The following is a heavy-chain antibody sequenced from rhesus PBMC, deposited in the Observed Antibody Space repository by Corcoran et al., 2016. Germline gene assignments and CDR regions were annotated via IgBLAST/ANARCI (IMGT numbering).Heavy chain of an antibody. J-gene: IGHJ3*01. CDR2: IYGNSAST. Sequence: QVQLQESGPGLVKPSETLSLTCAVSGGSISDYYYWNWIRQPPGKGLEWIGNIYGNSASTYHNPSLKSRVTSSKDTSNNQFFLKLSSVTAADTAVYYCARDRQYYEDDYGYYYTAFDFWGQGLRVTVSS. CDR1: GGSISDYYY. CDR3: ARDRQYYEDDYGYYYTAFDF. V-gene: IGHV4S9*01. D-gene: IGHD3-9*01.